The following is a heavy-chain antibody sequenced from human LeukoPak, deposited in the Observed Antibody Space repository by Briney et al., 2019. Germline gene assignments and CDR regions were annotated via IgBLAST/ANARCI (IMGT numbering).Heavy chain of an antibody. CDR1: GFTFSSYA. D-gene: IGHD6-6*01. J-gene: IGHJ4*02. Sequence: GGSLRLSCAASGFTFSSYAMSWVRQAPGKGLEWVSVIYSGGSTYYADSVKGRFTISRDNSKNTLYLQMNSLRAEDTAVYYCARGSNRYRSSIAAPLDYWGQGTLVTVSS. V-gene: IGHV3-66*02. CDR2: IYSGGST. CDR3: ARGSNRYRSSIAAPLDY.